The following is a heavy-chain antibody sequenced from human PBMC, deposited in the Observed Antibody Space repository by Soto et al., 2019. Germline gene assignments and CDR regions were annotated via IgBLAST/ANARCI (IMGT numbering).Heavy chain of an antibody. Sequence: QVQLVQSGAEVKKPGASVKVSCKASGYTFTSYDINWVRQATGQGLEWMGWMNPNSGNTGYAQKFQGRVTMTRNTSISTAYMELSSLRSEDTAVYYCARAKWELLTVWYHYGMDVWGQGTTVTVSS. CDR2: MNPNSGNT. V-gene: IGHV1-8*01. D-gene: IGHD1-26*01. CDR3: ARAKWELLTVWYHYGMDV. CDR1: GYTFTSYD. J-gene: IGHJ6*02.